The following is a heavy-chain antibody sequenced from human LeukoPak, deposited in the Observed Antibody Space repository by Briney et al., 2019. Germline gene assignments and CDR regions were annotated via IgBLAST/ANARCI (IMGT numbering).Heavy chain of an antibody. V-gene: IGHV4-4*08. CDR2: IDHSGNT. CDR1: GETMRNYY. D-gene: IGHD1-26*01. J-gene: IGHJ3*02. CDR3: ASWDFGKDAFDI. Sequence: SETLSLTCTVAGETMRNYYWNWIRQPPGKGLEWIGYIDHSGNTIYNYNPSLTSRVTISVDTSKNQFSLKLSSVTAADTAVYYCASWDFGKDAFDIWGQGTMVTVSS.